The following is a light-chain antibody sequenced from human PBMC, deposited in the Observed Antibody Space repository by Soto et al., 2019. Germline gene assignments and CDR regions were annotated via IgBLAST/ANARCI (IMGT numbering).Light chain of an antibody. V-gene: IGKV3-20*01. CDR1: QSVSSSY. Sequence: EIMLTQSPGTLSLSPGERATLSCRASQSVSSSYLAWYQQKPGQAPRLLIYGASSRATGIPDRFSGSGSGTDFTLTISRLEPEDFAVYYCQQYGSSRTFGQGTKVE. J-gene: IGKJ1*01. CDR2: GAS. CDR3: QQYGSSRT.